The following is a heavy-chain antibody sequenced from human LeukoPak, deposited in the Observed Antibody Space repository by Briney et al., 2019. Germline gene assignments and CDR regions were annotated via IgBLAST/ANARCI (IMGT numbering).Heavy chain of an antibody. V-gene: IGHV1-2*02. Sequence: GASVKVSCKASGYTFTGYYMHWVRQAPGQGLEWMGWINPNSGGTNYAQKFQGRVTMTRDTSISTAYMELSRLRSDDTAVYYCARDRDSSSPNYFDYWGQGTLVTVSS. CDR3: ARDRDSSSPNYFDY. CDR1: GYTFTGYY. J-gene: IGHJ4*02. CDR2: INPNSGGT. D-gene: IGHD6-13*01.